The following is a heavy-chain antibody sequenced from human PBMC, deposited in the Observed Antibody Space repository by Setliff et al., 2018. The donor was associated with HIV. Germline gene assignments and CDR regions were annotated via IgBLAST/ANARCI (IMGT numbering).Heavy chain of an antibody. J-gene: IGHJ4*02. CDR1: GYILTSHY. Sequence: GASVKVSCKASGYILTSHYMHWVRQAPGQGLEWMGIINPSVGSTSYAQKFQGRVTMTRDTSTSTVYMELSSLRSEDTAVYYCARVISGRGRELPDFDYWGQGTQVTVSS. V-gene: IGHV1-46*01. D-gene: IGHD3-10*01. CDR2: INPSVGST. CDR3: ARVISGRGRELPDFDY.